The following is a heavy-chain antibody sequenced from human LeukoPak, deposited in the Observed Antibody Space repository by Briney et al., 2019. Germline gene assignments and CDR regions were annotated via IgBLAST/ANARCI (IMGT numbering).Heavy chain of an antibody. CDR2: INPNSGGT. Sequence: GASVKVSCKASGYTFTGSYTHWVRQAPGQGLEWMGWINPNSGGTNYAQKFQGRVTMTRDTSISTAYMELSRLTSDDTAVYFCARETYYSSGNVYNRIDYWGQGTLVTVSS. CDR3: ARETYYSSGNVYNRIDY. J-gene: IGHJ4*02. V-gene: IGHV1-2*02. D-gene: IGHD3-10*01. CDR1: GYTFTGSY.